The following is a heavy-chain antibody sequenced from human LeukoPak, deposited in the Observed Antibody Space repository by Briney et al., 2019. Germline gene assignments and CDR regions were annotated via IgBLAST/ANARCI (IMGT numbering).Heavy chain of an antibody. CDR3: VGLNYNSGSYRNY. CDR2: IRYDGSNK. Sequence: GGSLRLSCAASGFTFSGFGMHWVRQVPDKGLAWVAFIRYDGSNKNYADSVKGRFTISRDNSKNTLYLQMNSLGAEDTAVYYCVGLNYNSGSYRNYWGQGTLVTVSS. J-gene: IGHJ4*02. V-gene: IGHV3-30*02. D-gene: IGHD3-10*01. CDR1: GFTFSGFG.